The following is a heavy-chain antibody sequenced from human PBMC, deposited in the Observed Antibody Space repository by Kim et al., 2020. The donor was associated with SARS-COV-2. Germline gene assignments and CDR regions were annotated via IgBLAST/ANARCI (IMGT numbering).Heavy chain of an antibody. D-gene: IGHD2-2*01. CDR3: AREIGTADVGDY. J-gene: IGHJ4*02. V-gene: IGHV3-7*01. CDR2: IKEDGSEK. CDR1: GFIFSSYW. Sequence: GGSLRLSCAASGFIFSSYWMSWVRQAPGKGLEWVANIKEDGSEKYYVDSVKGRFTISRDNAKNSLYLQMNSLRAEDTAMYYCAREIGTADVGDYWGQGTL.